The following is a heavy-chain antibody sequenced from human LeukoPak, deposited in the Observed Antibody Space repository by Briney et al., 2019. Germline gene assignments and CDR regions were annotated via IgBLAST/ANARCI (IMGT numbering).Heavy chain of an antibody. Sequence: PGGSLRLPCAASGFRFGSDWMSWVRQAPGKGLEWVANISPDGSEKYFVDSVKGRFTISRDNGKNSLYLQLNSLKAEDTALYYCARYYDPTVGDAFDIWGQGTMVTVSP. J-gene: IGHJ3*02. V-gene: IGHV3-7*01. D-gene: IGHD3-16*01. CDR2: ISPDGSEK. CDR1: GFRFGSDW. CDR3: ARYYDPTVGDAFDI.